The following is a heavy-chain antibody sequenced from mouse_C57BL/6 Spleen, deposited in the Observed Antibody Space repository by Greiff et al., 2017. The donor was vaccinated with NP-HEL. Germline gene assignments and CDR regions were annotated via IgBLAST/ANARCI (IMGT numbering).Heavy chain of an antibody. D-gene: IGHD2-4*01. CDR1: GYTFTDYT. V-gene: IGHV1-22*01. CDR2: INPNNGGT. J-gene: IGHJ3*01. CDR3: FYDYDGASWFAY. Sequence: VQLQQSGPELVKPGASVKMSCKASGYTFTDYTMHWVKQSPGKSLEWIGYINPNNGGTSYNQKFKGKATLTVNKSSSTAYMEIRSLTSEDSAVYYCFYDYDGASWFAYWGQGTLVTVSA.